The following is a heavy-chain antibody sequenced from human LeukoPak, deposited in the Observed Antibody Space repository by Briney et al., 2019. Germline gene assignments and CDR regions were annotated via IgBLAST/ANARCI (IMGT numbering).Heavy chain of an antibody. CDR1: GGSMSSSGYY. D-gene: IGHD2-15*01. V-gene: IGHV4-39*07. CDR2: ISDSGNT. CDR3: ASCSGGSKPGGCYYYGMDV. J-gene: IGHJ6*02. Sequence: PSETLSLTCTVSGGSMSSSGYYWGWIRQPPGKGLEWIGSISDSGNTYYNPSPKSRVTISVDTSKNQFSLKLSSVTAADTAVYYCASCSGGSKPGGCYYYGMDVWGQGTTVTVSS.